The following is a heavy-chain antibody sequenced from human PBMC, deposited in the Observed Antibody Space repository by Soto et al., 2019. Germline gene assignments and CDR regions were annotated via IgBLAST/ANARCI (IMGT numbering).Heavy chain of an antibody. J-gene: IGHJ3*02. V-gene: IGHV3-7*03. CDR2: IRHDGSEV. D-gene: IGHD3-9*01. CDR1: GFTFRSYW. Sequence: GGSLRLSCEASGFTFRSYWMTWVRQAPGKGLEWVANIRHDGSEVYYVDSVTGRFTISRDNSKNTVDLQMNSLRAEDTAVYYCVKRSGQSHDWGTFDIWGQGTMVTVSS. CDR3: VKRSGQSHDWGTFDI.